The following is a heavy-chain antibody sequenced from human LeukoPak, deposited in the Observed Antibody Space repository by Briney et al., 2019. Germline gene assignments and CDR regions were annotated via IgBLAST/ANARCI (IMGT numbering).Heavy chain of an antibody. D-gene: IGHD3-22*01. CDR1: GFTFSSYD. CDR2: IGTAGDT. CDR3: ARGRFHLDSSVYSSFYH. V-gene: IGHV3-13*01. J-gene: IGHJ4*01. Sequence: GGSLRLSCAASGFTFSSYDMHWVRQATGKGLEWVSAIGTAGDTYYPGSVKGRFTISRENAKNSLYLQMNSLRAGDTAVYYCARGRFHLDSSVYSSFYHWGHGTLVTVSS.